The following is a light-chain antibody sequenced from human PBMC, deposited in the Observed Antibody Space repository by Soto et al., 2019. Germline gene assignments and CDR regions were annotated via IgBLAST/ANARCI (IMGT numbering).Light chain of an antibody. J-gene: IGLJ1*01. CDR1: SSDVGGYNY. CDR3: TSFTSRQIYV. V-gene: IGLV2-14*03. CDR2: DVT. Sequence: QSVLTQPASVSGSPGQSITISCTGTSSDVGGYNYVSWYQQHPGRAPKLIIYDVTNRPSGISNRFSGSKSGNTASLTISGLPTEDEADYYCTSFTSRQIYVFGPGTKVTVL.